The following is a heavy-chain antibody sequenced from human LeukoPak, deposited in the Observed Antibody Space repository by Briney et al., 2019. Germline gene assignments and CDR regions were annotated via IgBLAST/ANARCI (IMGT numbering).Heavy chain of an antibody. V-gene: IGHV3-74*01. CDR1: GFTFRSYW. CDR3: ARASNDFWN. J-gene: IGHJ4*02. CDR2: INSDGRST. Sequence: PGGSLRLSCAASGFTFRSYWMHWVRQAPGKGLVWVSRINSDGRSTSYADSVKGRFTISRDNAKNTLYLQMNSLRAEDTALYYCARASNDFWNWGQGTLVTVSS. D-gene: IGHD3-3*01.